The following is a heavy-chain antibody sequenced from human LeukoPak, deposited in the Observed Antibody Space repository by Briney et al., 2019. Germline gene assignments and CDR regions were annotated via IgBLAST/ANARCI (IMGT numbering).Heavy chain of an antibody. D-gene: IGHD1-26*01. V-gene: IGHV3-48*04. J-gene: IGHJ4*02. Sequence: PGGSPRLSCAASGFIFSTYSMNWVRQAPGKGLEWVSYISSSGSTIYYADSVKGRFTISRDNAKYSLYLQMNSLRAEDTAVYYCTRGGLGSWTFDSWGQGTLVTVSS. CDR2: ISSSGSTI. CDR3: TRGGLGSWTFDS. CDR1: GFIFSTYS.